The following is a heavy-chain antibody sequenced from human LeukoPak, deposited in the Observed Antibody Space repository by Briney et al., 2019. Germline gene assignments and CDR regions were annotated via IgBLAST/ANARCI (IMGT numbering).Heavy chain of an antibody. CDR1: GYNFGIFG. Sequence: GASVKVSCKASGYNFGIFGMSWVRQAPGQGLEWMGWISANNGNTKYAQKLQGRVTMTTDTSTSTAYMELRSLRSDDTAVYYCARVGVVVPSAWSDPWGQGTLVTVSS. D-gene: IGHD2-2*01. J-gene: IGHJ5*02. CDR3: ARVGVVVPSAWSDP. V-gene: IGHV1-18*01. CDR2: ISANNGNT.